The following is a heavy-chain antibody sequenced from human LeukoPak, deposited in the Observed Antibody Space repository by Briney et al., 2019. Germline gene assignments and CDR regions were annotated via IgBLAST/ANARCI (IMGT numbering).Heavy chain of an antibody. J-gene: IGHJ5*02. CDR1: GYTFTSYA. Sequence: ASVKVSCKASGYTFTSYAMNWVRQAPGQGLEWMGWINTNTGNPTYAQGFTGRFVFSLDTSVSTAYLQISSLKAEDTAVYYCARDPLDSGSYYRRRGRWFDPWGQGTLVTVSS. V-gene: IGHV7-4-1*02. CDR2: INTNTGNP. CDR3: ARDPLDSGSYYRRRGRWFDP. D-gene: IGHD1-26*01.